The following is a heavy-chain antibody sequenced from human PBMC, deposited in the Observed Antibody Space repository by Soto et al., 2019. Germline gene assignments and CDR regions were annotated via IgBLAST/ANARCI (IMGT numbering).Heavy chain of an antibody. CDR1: GFTFSSYG. CDR2: ISYDGSNK. V-gene: IGHV3-30*18. CDR3: AKETRTNYDILTGYYSGGAFDI. D-gene: IGHD3-9*01. Sequence: GGSLRLSCAASGFTFSSYGMHWVRQAPGKGLEWVAVISYDGSNKYYADSVKGRFTISRDNSKNTLYLQMNSLRAEDTAVYYCAKETRTNYDILTGYYSGGAFDIWGQGTMVTVSS. J-gene: IGHJ3*02.